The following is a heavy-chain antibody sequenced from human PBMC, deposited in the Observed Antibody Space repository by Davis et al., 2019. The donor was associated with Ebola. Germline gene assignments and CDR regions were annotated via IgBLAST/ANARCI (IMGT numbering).Heavy chain of an antibody. CDR1: GGSFSGYY. CDR3: AGNSGVYYYGMDV. D-gene: IGHD5-12*01. CDR2: IYSGGST. Sequence: ETLSLTCAVYGGSFSGYYWSWIRQAPGKGLEWVSVIYSGGSTYYADSVKGRFTISRHNSKNTLYLQMNSLRAEDTAAYYCAGNSGVYYYGMDVWGQGTTVTVSS. J-gene: IGHJ6*02. V-gene: IGHV3-53*04.